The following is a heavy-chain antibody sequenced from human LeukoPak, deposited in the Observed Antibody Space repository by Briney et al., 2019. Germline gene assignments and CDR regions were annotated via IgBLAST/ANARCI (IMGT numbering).Heavy chain of an antibody. CDR3: ARSGKGGAFDI. J-gene: IGHJ3*02. CDR1: GYTFTGYY. Sequence: ASVNVSCKACGYTFTGYYMHWVRQAPGQGLEWMGWINPNSGGANYAQKFQGRVTMTRDTSISPAYMELSRLRSDDTAVYYCARSGKGGAFDIWGQGTMVTVSS. D-gene: IGHD1-26*01. CDR2: INPNSGGA. V-gene: IGHV1-2*02.